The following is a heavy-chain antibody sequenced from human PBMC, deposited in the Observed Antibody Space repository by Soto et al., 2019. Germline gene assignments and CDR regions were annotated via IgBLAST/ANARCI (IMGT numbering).Heavy chain of an antibody. V-gene: IGHV4-30-4*01. J-gene: IGHJ3*01. CDR2: IFYSGTA. CDR3: AREVITPVHQGADDAFDV. Sequence: QVQLQEAGPGLVKLSQTLSLSCIVSGGSISSGNHFWSWIRQPPGKGLEWIGYIFYSGTAYYNSSHKSRVSISVDTSKNQFSLNLSSVTAADTAMYYCAREVITPVHQGADDAFDVWGQGTMVTVSS. CDR1: GGSISSGNHF. D-gene: IGHD2-21*01.